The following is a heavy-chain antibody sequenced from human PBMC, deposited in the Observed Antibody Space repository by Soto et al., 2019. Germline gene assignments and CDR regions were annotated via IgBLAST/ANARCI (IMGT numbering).Heavy chain of an antibody. D-gene: IGHD3-16*01. J-gene: IGHJ4*02. CDR3: AGEGGDGVDY. CDR2: IYYTGNT. Sequence: HVQLQESGPGLVKPSQTLSLTCTVSGGSISSTTSYWSWIRQLPGAGLEWVGYIYYTGNTYYNPSLKGRITISVNTSENQYSLKLTSLTVADTAVYYCAGEGGDGVDYWGQGTLVTVSS. CDR1: GGSISSTTSY. V-gene: IGHV4-31*03.